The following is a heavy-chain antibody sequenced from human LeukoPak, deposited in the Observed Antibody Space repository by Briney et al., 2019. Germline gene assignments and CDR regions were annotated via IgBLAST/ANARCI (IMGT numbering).Heavy chain of an antibody. CDR1: GFTLTSYA. V-gene: IGHV3-23*01. CDR2: ISGDGET. Sequence: GGSLRLSCAASGFTLTSYAMSWVRQDPGKGLEWVSTISGDGETFYADSVKGRFTISRDISKNTLFLQMNSLRAEDTAIYYCAKDYCTGGWCTPPLFGFWGQGTLVTVSS. D-gene: IGHD2-8*02. CDR3: AKDYCTGGWCTPPLFGF. J-gene: IGHJ4*02.